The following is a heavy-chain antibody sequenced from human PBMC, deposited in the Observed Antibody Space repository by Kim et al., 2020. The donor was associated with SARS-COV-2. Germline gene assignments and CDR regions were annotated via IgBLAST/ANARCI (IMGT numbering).Heavy chain of an antibody. J-gene: IGHJ4*02. CDR3: AKGGRTQLIDF. CDR2: IGATGVLI. CDR1: GFTSSSSS. D-gene: IGHD5-18*01. V-gene: IGHV3-23*01. Sequence: GGSLRLSCAASGFTSSSSSMTWVRQAPGKGLERVSSIGATGVLIFYADSVKGRLTISRDNSNNILSLQMHSLRAEDTALYFCAKGGRTQLIDFWGQGTL.